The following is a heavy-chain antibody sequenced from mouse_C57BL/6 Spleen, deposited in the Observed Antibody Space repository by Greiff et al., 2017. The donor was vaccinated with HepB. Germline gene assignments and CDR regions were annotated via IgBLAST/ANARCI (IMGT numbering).Heavy chain of an antibody. J-gene: IGHJ2*01. D-gene: IGHD2-1*01. CDR2: INYDGSST. Sequence: EVKVVESEGGLVQPGSSMKLSCTASGFTFSDYYMAWVRQVPEKGLEWVANINYDGSSTYYLDSLKSRFIISRDNAKNILYLQMSSLKSEDTATYYCAREDYGNYVGYWGQGTTLTVSS. CDR3: AREDYGNYVGY. V-gene: IGHV5-16*01. CDR1: GFTFSDYY.